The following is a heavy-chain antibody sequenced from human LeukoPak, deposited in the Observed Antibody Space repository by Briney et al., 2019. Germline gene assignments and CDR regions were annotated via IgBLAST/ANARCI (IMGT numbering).Heavy chain of an antibody. CDR3: ARALQLRDIVVVVAATLFDY. Sequence: SETLSLSCAVYGGSFSGYYWSWIRQPPGKGLEWIGEINHSGSTNYNPSLKSRVTISVDTSKNQFSLKLSSVTAADTAVYYCARALQLRDIVVVVAATLFDYWGQGTLVTVSS. J-gene: IGHJ4*02. V-gene: IGHV4-34*01. CDR2: INHSGST. D-gene: IGHD2-15*01. CDR1: GGSFSGYY.